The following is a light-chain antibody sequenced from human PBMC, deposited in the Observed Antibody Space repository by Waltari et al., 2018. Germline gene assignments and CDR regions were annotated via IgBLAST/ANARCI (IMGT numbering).Light chain of an antibody. J-gene: IGLJ1*01. V-gene: IGLV2-11*01. CDR2: DVS. Sequence: QSALTQPRSVSGSPGQSVTISCTGTSSDVSVYNYISWYQQHPGKAPKFMIYDVSKRPSGVPDRCSGSKSGNTASLTISGLQAEDEADYYCCSYAGRYNSKVFGTGTKVTVL. CDR3: CSYAGRYNSKV. CDR1: SSDVSVYNY.